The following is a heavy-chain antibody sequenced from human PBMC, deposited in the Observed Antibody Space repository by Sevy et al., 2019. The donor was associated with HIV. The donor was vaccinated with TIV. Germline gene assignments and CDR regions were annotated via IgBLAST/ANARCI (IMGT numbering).Heavy chain of an antibody. D-gene: IGHD6-19*01. Sequence: ASVKVSCKASGYTFTGYYMHWVRQAPGQGLEWMGWINPNRGGTNYAQKFQGRVTMTRDTSISTAYMELSRLRSDDTAVYYCARGGAHIAVAGTLYYWGQGTLVTVSS. V-gene: IGHV1-2*02. J-gene: IGHJ4*02. CDR2: INPNRGGT. CDR3: ARGGAHIAVAGTLYY. CDR1: GYTFTGYY.